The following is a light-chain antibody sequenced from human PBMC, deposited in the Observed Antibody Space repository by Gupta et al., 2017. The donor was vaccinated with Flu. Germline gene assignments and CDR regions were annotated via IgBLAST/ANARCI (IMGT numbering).Light chain of an antibody. Sequence: SPGQTASITCSGDKLGDKYTCWYQQKPGQSPVLVIYQDIRRTSGTPERFSGSNSGNTATLTISGTQTIDEADYFCQAWDSGAVVFGGGTKLTVL. CDR1: KLGDKY. CDR2: QDI. CDR3: QAWDSGAVV. J-gene: IGLJ3*02. V-gene: IGLV3-1*01.